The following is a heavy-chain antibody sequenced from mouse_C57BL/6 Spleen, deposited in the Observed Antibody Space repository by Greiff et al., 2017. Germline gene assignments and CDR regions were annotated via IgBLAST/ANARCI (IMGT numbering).Heavy chain of an antibody. D-gene: IGHD1-1*01. CDR1: GYTFTGYW. Sequence: VQLQESGAELMKPGASVKLSCKATGYTFTGYWIEWVKQRPGHGLEWIGEIIPGSGSTKYTEKFKGKATFTADTSSNTAYMQLSRLTSEDSSIYFCASSNYCGSHFDVGGTGTTVTVSS. CDR2: IIPGSGST. V-gene: IGHV1-9*01. CDR3: ASSNYCGSHFDV. J-gene: IGHJ1*03.